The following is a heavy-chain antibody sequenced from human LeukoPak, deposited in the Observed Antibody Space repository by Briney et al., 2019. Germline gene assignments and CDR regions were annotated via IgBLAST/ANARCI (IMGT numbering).Heavy chain of an antibody. J-gene: IGHJ4*02. Sequence: GGSLRPSCAASGFTFSSYWMSWVRQAPGKGLEWVANIKQDGSEKYYVDSVKGRFTISRDNAKNSLYLQMNSLRAEDTAVYYCARGTIPWTTGTYYFDYWGQGTLVTVSS. CDR2: IKQDGSEK. CDR3: ARGTIPWTTGTYYFDY. CDR1: GFTFSSYW. V-gene: IGHV3-7*01. D-gene: IGHD1-1*01.